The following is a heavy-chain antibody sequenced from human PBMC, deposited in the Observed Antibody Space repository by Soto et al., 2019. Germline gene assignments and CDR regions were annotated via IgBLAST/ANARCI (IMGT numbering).Heavy chain of an antibody. J-gene: IGHJ4*02. Sequence: SETLSLTCSVSGGSLSSSYYFWGWIRQPPGTGLEWIGSIYYNGSTYYTPSLKSRVTISLDTSKNQFSLKLSSVTAEDTAVYYCAKDLLRDIVVVVAATAIDYWGQGTLVTVSS. CDR3: AKDLLRDIVVVVAATAIDY. D-gene: IGHD2-15*01. CDR1: GGSLSSSYYF. V-gene: IGHV4-39*07. CDR2: IYYNGST.